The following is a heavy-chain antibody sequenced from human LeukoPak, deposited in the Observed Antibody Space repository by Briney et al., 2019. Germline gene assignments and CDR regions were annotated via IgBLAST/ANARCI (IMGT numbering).Heavy chain of an antibody. CDR1: GFTFSSYE. Sequence: PGGSLRLSCAAPGFTFSSYEMHWVRQAPGKGLEWVSYISSSGSTIYYADSVKGRFTISRDNSKNTLYLQMNSLRVEDTAMYYCATCRGLLFPDSWGQGTLVTVSS. D-gene: IGHD2-21*02. CDR2: ISSSGSTI. J-gene: IGHJ4*02. CDR3: ATCRGLLFPDS. V-gene: IGHV3-48*03.